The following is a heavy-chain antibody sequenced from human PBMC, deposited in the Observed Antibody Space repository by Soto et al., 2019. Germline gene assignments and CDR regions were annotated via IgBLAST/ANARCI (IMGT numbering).Heavy chain of an antibody. V-gene: IGHV3-23*01. J-gene: IGHJ4*02. Sequence: GGSLRLSCAASGLTCSSYSMSWVRQAPGKGLEWVSFIGPTGRSTYYADSVKGRFTISRDNSKNTMYLQMNSLRVEDTAVYYCAKVRPSIDYWGQGTLVTVSS. CDR2: IGPTGRST. CDR3: AKVRPSIDY. D-gene: IGHD6-25*01. CDR1: GLTCSSYS.